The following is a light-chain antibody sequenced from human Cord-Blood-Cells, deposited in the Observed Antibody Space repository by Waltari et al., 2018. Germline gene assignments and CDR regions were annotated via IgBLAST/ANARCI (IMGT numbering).Light chain of an antibody. CDR3: SSYTSSSTVV. J-gene: IGLJ2*01. Sequence: QSALTQPASVSGSPGQPITISCTGTSSDVGGYNYVSWYQQHPGKAPKLMIYDVSNRPSVVSNRFSGSKSGNTASLTISGLQAEDEADYYCSSYTSSSTVVFGGGTKLTVL. CDR1: SSDVGGYNY. V-gene: IGLV2-14*01. CDR2: DVS.